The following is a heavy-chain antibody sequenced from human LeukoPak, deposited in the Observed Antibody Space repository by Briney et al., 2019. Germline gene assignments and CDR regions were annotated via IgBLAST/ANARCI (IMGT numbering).Heavy chain of an antibody. CDR1: GGTFSSYP. CDR3: ARDSPAIFGEPNDY. CDR2: IIPILGIA. D-gene: IGHD3-3*01. J-gene: IGHJ4*02. V-gene: IGHV1-69*04. Sequence: ASVKISCKASGGTFSSYPISWVRQAPGQGIEWMGRIIPILGIANYAQKFQGRVTITADKSTSTAYMELSSLRSEDTAVYYCARDSPAIFGEPNDYWGQGTLVTVSS.